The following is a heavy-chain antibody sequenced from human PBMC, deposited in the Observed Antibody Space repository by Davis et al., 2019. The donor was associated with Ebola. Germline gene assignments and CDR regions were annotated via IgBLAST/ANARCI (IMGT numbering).Heavy chain of an antibody. CDR2: IIPLFGTT. Sequence: SVKVSCKASGNTISTYTIDWVRQAPGQGLEWMGGIIPLFGTTNYAQKFRGRVMITADKSTSTAYMELSSLRSEDTAVYYCARAQFPTTSDHWGQGTLVTVSS. D-gene: IGHD1-1*01. V-gene: IGHV1-69*06. J-gene: IGHJ4*02. CDR1: GNTISTYT. CDR3: ARAQFPTTSDH.